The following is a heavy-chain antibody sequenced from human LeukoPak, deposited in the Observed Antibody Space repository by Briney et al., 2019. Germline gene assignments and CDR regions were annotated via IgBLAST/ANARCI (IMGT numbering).Heavy chain of an antibody. D-gene: IGHD3-22*01. CDR1: GGSISSNIYY. CDR3: ARGVDYYDSSGLDY. CDR2: IYYSGST. J-gene: IGHJ4*02. V-gene: IGHV4-39*07. Sequence: SETLSLTCTVSGGSISSNIYYWVWIRQPPGKGLEWIATIYYSGSTYYNPSLKSRVTISIDTSKNQFSLKLSSVTAADTAVYYCARGVDYYDSSGLDYWGQGTLVTVSS.